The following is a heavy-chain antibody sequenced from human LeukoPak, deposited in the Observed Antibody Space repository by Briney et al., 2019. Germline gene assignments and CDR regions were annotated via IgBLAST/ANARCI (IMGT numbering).Heavy chain of an antibody. CDR2: IYYSGST. D-gene: IGHD5-18*01. Sequence: NPSETLSLTCTVSGGSISSSSYYWGWIRQPPGKGLEWIGSIYYSGSTYYNPSLKSRVTISVDTSKNQFSLKLSSVTAADTAVYYCARAKTRYGYFLPASFDYWGQGTLVTVSS. CDR3: ARAKTRYGYFLPASFDY. J-gene: IGHJ4*02. CDR1: GGSISSSSYY. V-gene: IGHV4-39*07.